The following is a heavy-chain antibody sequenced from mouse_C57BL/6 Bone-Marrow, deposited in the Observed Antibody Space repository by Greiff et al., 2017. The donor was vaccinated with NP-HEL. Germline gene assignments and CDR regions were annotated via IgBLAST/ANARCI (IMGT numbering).Heavy chain of an antibody. Sequence: EVQLQESGPELVKPGASVKISCKASGYSFTDYNMNWVKQSNGKSLEWIGVINPNYGTTSYNQKFKGKATLTVDQSSSTAYMQLNSLTSEDSAVYYCARGDGSSYEDYFDYWGQGTTLTVSS. CDR2: INPNYGTT. CDR1: GYSFTDYN. V-gene: IGHV1-39*01. CDR3: ARGDGSSYEDYFDY. D-gene: IGHD1-1*01. J-gene: IGHJ2*01.